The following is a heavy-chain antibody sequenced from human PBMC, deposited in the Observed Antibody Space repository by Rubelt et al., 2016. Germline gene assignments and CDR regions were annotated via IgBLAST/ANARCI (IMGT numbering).Heavy chain of an antibody. CDR3: ATDLGSGYSYGPLDS. V-gene: IGHV4-39*07. J-gene: IGHJ4*02. D-gene: IGHD5-18*01. CDR2: VYYSGRT. CDR1: GGFIRNNSYY. Sequence: QVQLQESGPGLVKPSETLSLTCTVSGGFIRNNSYYCGWIRQPPGKGLEWIGSVYYSGRTSYSPSLKRRVTISVDTSKNQFSLDLTPGTAADTAVYYCATDLGSGYSYGPLDSWGQGTLVTVSS.